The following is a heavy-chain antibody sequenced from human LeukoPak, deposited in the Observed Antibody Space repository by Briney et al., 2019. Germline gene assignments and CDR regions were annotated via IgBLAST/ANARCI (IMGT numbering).Heavy chain of an antibody. J-gene: IGHJ6*03. CDR1: GFTFSSYW. CDR2: INSDGSST. V-gene: IGHV3-74*01. D-gene: IGHD5-18*01. CDR3: AKDKEDTAMVPGVYYYYMDV. Sequence: QPGGSLRLSCAASGFTFSSYWMHWVRQAPGKGLVWVSRINSDGSSTSYADSVKGRFTISRDNSKNSLYLQMNSLRAEDTALYYCAKDKEDTAMVPGVYYYYMDVWGKGTTVTVSS.